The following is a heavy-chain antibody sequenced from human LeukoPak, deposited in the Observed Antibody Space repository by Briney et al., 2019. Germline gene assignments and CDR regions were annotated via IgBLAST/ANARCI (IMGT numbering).Heavy chain of an antibody. CDR2: IYSGGST. Sequence: PGGSLRLSCAASGFTVSSNYMSWVRQAPGKGLEWVSVIYSGGSTYYADSVKGRFTISRDNAKNSLYLQMNSLRAEDTAVYYCARDKSDSSGYYYSDAFDIWGQGTMVTVSS. J-gene: IGHJ3*02. CDR3: ARDKSDSSGYYYSDAFDI. V-gene: IGHV3-53*01. CDR1: GFTVSSNY. D-gene: IGHD3-22*01.